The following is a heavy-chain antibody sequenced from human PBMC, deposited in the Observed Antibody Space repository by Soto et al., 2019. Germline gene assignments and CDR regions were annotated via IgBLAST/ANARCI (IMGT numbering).Heavy chain of an antibody. CDR3: ARGRTGYYDFWSGSSGLDY. CDR2: MNPNSGNT. V-gene: IGHV1-8*01. Sequence: GASVKVSCKASGYTFTSYDINWVRQATGQGLEWMGWMNPNSGNTGYAQKFQGRVTMTRNTSISTAYMELSSLRSEDTAVYYCARGRTGYYDFWSGSSGLDYWGQGTLVTVSS. D-gene: IGHD3-3*01. J-gene: IGHJ4*02. CDR1: GYTFTSYD.